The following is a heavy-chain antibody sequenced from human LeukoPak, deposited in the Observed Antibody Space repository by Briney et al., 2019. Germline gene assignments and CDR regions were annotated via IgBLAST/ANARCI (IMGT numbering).Heavy chain of an antibody. D-gene: IGHD4-23*01. CDR1: GYTFTGYY. Sequence: ASVKVSCKASGYTFTGYYMHCVRQAPGQGIEWMGWINPNSGGTNYAQKFQGRVTMTRDTSISTAYMELSRLRSDDTAVYYCARDPVLYGGKKDWGQGTLVPVSS. J-gene: IGHJ4*02. V-gene: IGHV1-2*02. CDR2: INPNSGGT. CDR3: ARDPVLYGGKKD.